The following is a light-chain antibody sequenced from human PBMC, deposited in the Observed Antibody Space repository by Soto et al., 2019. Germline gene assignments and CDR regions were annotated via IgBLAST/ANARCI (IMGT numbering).Light chain of an antibody. J-gene: IGKJ2*02. V-gene: IGKV1-17*01. CDR3: LQHDTYPCT. Sequence: DIQMTQSPSSLSASAGDRVTITCRASHGIRNFLGWYQQKPGKAPKRLIHAASSLESGVPSRFSGSGAETEFTLKISSLQPEDSATYYCLQHDTYPCTWGQGTKVEIK. CDR1: HGIRNF. CDR2: AAS.